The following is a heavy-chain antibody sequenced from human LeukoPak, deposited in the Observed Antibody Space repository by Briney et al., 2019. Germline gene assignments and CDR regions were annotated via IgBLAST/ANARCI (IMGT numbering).Heavy chain of an antibody. CDR1: GFTFSRYY. CDR3: TRVFVGDEYSSSGY. J-gene: IGHJ4*02. Sequence: LAGGSLRLSCAASGFTFSRYYVHWVRQAPGKGLVWVSRINSDGSSTTYADSVKGRFTISRDNAKNTLYLQMNSLKVEDTAVYYCTRVFVGDEYSSSGYWGQGTLVTVSS. V-gene: IGHV3-74*01. CDR2: INSDGSST. D-gene: IGHD6-13*01.